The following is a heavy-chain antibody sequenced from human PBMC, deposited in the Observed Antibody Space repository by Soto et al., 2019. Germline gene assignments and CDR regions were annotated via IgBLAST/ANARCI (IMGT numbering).Heavy chain of an antibody. D-gene: IGHD6-19*01. CDR1: GFTFSTYL. V-gene: IGHV3-7*01. Sequence: PGGSLRLSCAASGFTFSTYLMSWVRQAPGKGLEWVANIKYDGSETYYMDSVKGRFTISRDNAKNSLYLQMNSLRGEDTAVYYCARYSSAWGLWGQGTLVTVSS. CDR2: IKYDGSET. J-gene: IGHJ4*02. CDR3: ARYSSAWGL.